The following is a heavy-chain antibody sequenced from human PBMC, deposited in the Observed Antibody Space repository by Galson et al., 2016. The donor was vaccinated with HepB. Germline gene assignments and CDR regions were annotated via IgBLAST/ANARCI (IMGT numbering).Heavy chain of an antibody. CDR1: GFTFHTFT. J-gene: IGHJ6*02. Sequence: SLRLSCAASGFTFHTFTMHWVRQAPGKGPEWVAVISYDGGNKYYRDSVKGRFTISRDNSKNTLSLQMSSLRPEDTAVYYCVRDPRGELPDAGDYHYGLDVWGQGTTVTVSS. CDR2: ISYDGGNK. V-gene: IGHV3-30*04. D-gene: IGHD1-26*01. CDR3: VRDPRGELPDAGDYHYGLDV.